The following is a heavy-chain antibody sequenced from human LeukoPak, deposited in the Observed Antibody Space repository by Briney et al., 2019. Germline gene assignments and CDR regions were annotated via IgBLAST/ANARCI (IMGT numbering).Heavy chain of an antibody. CDR3: ARVQPPDYDFWSGYYYYMDV. J-gene: IGHJ6*03. D-gene: IGHD3-3*01. Sequence: PGGSLRLSCAASGFTFSSYAMSWVRQAPGKGLEWVSAISGGGGSTYYADSVKGRFTISRDNSKNTLYLQMNSLRAEDMAVYYCARVQPPDYDFWSGYYYYMDVWGKGTTVTVSS. CDR1: GFTFSSYA. CDR2: ISGGGGST. V-gene: IGHV3-23*01.